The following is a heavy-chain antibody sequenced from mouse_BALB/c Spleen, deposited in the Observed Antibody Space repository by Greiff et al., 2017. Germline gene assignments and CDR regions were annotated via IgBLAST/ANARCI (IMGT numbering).Heavy chain of an antibody. J-gene: IGHJ4*01. CDR3: ARPSCGYAMDY. D-gene: IGHD1-1*01. CDR1: GYSFTSYW. CDR2: IDPSDSET. V-gene: IGHV1S126*01. Sequence: VQLKQSGPQLVRPGASVKISCKASGYSFTSYWMHWVKQRPGQGLEWIGMIDPSDSETRLNQKFKDKATLTVDKSSSTAYMQLSSPTSEDSAVYYYARPSCGYAMDYWGQGTSVTVSS.